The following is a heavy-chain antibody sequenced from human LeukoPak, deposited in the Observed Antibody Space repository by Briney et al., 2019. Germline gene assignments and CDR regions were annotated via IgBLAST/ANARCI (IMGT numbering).Heavy chain of an antibody. Sequence: ASVKVSCKASGYTFTSYDINWVRQATGQGLEWMGRMNPNSGNTGYAQKFQGRVTMTRNTSISTAYMELSSLRSEDTAVYYCARWGECSGGSCPTGYYYGMDVWGQGTTVTVSS. CDR3: ARWGECSGGSCPTGYYYGMDV. V-gene: IGHV1-8*01. D-gene: IGHD2-15*01. J-gene: IGHJ6*02. CDR2: MNPNSGNT. CDR1: GYTFTSYD.